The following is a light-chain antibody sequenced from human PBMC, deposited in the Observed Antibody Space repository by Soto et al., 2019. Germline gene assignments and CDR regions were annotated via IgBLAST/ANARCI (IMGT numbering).Light chain of an antibody. Sequence: EIVLTQSPATLSLSPGERATLSCRASQSVSTYLAWYQHKPGQAPRLLIYDASSRATDIPARFSGSGSGTDFTLTIRSLEPEDFAVYYCQQYGSSRTFGQGTKVDIK. CDR2: DAS. CDR3: QQYGSSRT. V-gene: IGKV3-20*01. J-gene: IGKJ1*01. CDR1: QSVSTY.